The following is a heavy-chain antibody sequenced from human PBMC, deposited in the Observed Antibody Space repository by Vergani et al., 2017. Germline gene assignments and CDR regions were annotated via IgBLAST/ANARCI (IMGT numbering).Heavy chain of an antibody. D-gene: IGHD3-16*01. CDR3: ARDDKVLGGGNNWFDP. CDR2: MYTSGHT. Sequence: QVQLQESGPGLLKPSQTLSLTCTVSGASVSRGTYYWTWIRQPAGKKLEWIVRMYTSGHTIYNPSLESRVTMSVDTSKNQFSLQLSSVTAADTAVYYCARDDKVLGGGNNWFDPWGQGALVTVSS. CDR1: GASVSRGTYY. J-gene: IGHJ5*02. V-gene: IGHV4-61*02.